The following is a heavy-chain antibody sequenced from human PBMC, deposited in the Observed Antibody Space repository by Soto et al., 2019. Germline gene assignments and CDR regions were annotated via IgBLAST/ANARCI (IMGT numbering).Heavy chain of an antibody. CDR3: ERQELEVPTP. Sequence: PGGSLRLSCATSGFTIDDYGMSWVRQVPGKGLEWVSGMYWKGGNTHYADSVKGRFTISRDNAKKSLYLQMSNLRDEDTALYYCERQELEVPTPWGQGTLVTVSS. D-gene: IGHD3-10*01. J-gene: IGHJ5*02. CDR1: GFTIDDYG. CDR2: MYWKGGNT. V-gene: IGHV3-20*04.